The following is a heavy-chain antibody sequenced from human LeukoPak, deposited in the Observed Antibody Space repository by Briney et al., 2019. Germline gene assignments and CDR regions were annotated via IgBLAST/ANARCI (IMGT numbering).Heavy chain of an antibody. D-gene: IGHD1-26*01. CDR2: IYYSGST. CDR1: GGSISSSSYY. V-gene: IGHV4-39*01. CDR3: ERLKVGAKRGFDY. Sequence: SETLSLTCTVSGGSISSSSYYWGWIRQPPGKGLEWIGCIYYSGSTYYNPSLKRQVTISVDTSKNQFSLKLRSVTAADAAVYDCERLKVGAKRGFDYWGQGTLVTVSS. J-gene: IGHJ4*02.